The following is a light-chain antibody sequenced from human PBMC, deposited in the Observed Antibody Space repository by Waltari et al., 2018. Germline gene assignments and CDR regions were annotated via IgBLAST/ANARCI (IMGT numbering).Light chain of an antibody. CDR2: DTS. J-gene: IGKJ4*02. CDR1: QTVRATS. Sequence: IVLTRSPSTLSLSPGERATLSCRASQTVRATSLAWYQQKPGQAPTLVIHDTSSRATGIPDRFSGSGSGTDFSLTISSLEPEDFAVYYCQQYDISPLTFGGGTKVETK. V-gene: IGKV3-20*01. CDR3: QQYDISPLT.